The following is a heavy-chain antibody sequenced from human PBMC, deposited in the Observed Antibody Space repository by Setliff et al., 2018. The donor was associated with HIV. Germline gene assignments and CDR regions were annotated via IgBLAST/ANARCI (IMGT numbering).Heavy chain of an antibody. J-gene: IGHJ1*01. V-gene: IGHV1-46*01. D-gene: IGHD6-6*01. CDR3: ARDPAPSSSASYFQH. Sequence: GASVKVSCQESGYTFTSYYMHWVRQAPGQGIEGMGIINPSSGSTTYAQKFQGRVAMTRDTSTSTVYMELSSLRSEDTAVYYCARDPAPSSSASYFQHWGQGTPVTVSS. CDR1: GYTFTSYY. CDR2: INPSSGST.